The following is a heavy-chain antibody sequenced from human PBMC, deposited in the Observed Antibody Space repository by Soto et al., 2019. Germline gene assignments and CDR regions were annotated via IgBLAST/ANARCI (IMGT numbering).Heavy chain of an antibody. J-gene: IGHJ6*02. Sequence: GGSLRLSCAASGFTFSSYAMHWVRQAPGKGLEWVAVISYDGSNKYYADSVKGRFTISRDNSKNTLYLQMNSLRAEDTAVYYCARDLSEYSYGSFTHSLYYYYGMDVWGQGTTVTVAS. D-gene: IGHD5-18*01. CDR3: ARDLSEYSYGSFTHSLYYYYGMDV. CDR1: GFTFSSYA. V-gene: IGHV3-30-3*01. CDR2: ISYDGSNK.